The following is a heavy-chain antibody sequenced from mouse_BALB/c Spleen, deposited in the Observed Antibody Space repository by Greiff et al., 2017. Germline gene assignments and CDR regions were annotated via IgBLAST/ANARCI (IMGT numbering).Heavy chain of an antibody. D-gene: IGHD2-1*01. CDR1: GDSITSGY. CDR3: ARSDYGNYWFAY. CDR2: ISYSGST. J-gene: IGHJ3*01. V-gene: IGHV3-8*02. Sequence: EVKLQESGPSLVKPSQTLSLTCSVTGDSITSGYWNWIRKFPGNKLEYMGYISYSGSTYYNPSLKSRISITRDTSKNQYYLQLNSVTTEDTATYYCARSDYGNYWFAYWGQGTLVTVSA.